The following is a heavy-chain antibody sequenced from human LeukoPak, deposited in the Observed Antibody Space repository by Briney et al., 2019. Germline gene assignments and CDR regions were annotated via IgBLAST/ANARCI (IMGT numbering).Heavy chain of an antibody. CDR3: ARGQDSGRYYGIIDY. V-gene: IGHV4-61*02. CDR1: GGSMSSGNYY. Sequence: PSQTLSLTCTVSGGSMSSGNYYWSWIRQPAGKGLEWIGRIYTSGSTNYNPSLKSRVTISVDTSKNQFSLKLNSVTAADTAVYYCARGQDSGRYYGIIDYWGQGTLVTVSS. CDR2: IYTSGST. J-gene: IGHJ4*02. D-gene: IGHD1-26*01.